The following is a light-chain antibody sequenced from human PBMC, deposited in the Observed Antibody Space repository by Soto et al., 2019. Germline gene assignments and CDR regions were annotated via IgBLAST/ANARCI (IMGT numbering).Light chain of an antibody. J-gene: IGKJ3*01. CDR3: QQYGSLPFT. CDR2: GAS. Sequence: EIVLTQSPGTLSLSPGERATLSCRASQSVSNNYLAWYQQKPGQAPRLLIYGASSRATGIPDRFIGGGSGTDFTLTISRLEPEDCAVYYCQQYGSLPFTFGPGTKVDIK. CDR1: QSVSNNY. V-gene: IGKV3-20*01.